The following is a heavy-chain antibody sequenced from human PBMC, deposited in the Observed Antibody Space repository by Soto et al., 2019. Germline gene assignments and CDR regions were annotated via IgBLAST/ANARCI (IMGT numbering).Heavy chain of an antibody. CDR3: ASQILRGFDY. J-gene: IGHJ4*02. CDR2: IYYSGST. Sequence: SETLSLTCTVSGGSISSGGYYWSWIRQHPGKGLEWIGYIYYSGSTYYNPSLKSRVTISVDTSKNQFSLKLSSVTAADTAVYYCASQILRGFDYWGQGTLVTVYS. V-gene: IGHV4-31*03. CDR1: GGSISSGGYY.